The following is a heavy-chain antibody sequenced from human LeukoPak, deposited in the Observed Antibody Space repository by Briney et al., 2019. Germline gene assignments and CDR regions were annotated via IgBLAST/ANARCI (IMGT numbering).Heavy chain of an antibody. Sequence: GGSLRLSCAASKFTVSNNYLSWVRQAPGKGLEWVSVIYSDGSTYYADSVKGRFTISRDNSKNTLYLQMNSLRAEDTAVYYCTGDPSDSHYVDYWGQGTLVTVSS. J-gene: IGHJ4*02. CDR3: TGDPSDSHYVDY. V-gene: IGHV3-66*02. D-gene: IGHD2-21*02. CDR2: IYSDGST. CDR1: KFTVSNNY.